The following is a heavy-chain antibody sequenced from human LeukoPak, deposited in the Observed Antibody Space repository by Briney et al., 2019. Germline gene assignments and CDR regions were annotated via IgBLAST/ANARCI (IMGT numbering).Heavy chain of an antibody. J-gene: IGHJ4*02. D-gene: IGHD6-13*01. CDR3: ASSIAAAGPPRGVAPYYFDY. Sequence: ASVKVSCKASGYTFTSYAMHWVRQAPGQRLEWMGWINAGNGNTKYSQKFQGRVTITRDTSASTAYMELSSLRSEDTAVYYCASSIAAAGPPRGVAPYYFDYWGQGTLVTVSS. CDR2: INAGNGNT. CDR1: GYTFTSYA. V-gene: IGHV1-3*01.